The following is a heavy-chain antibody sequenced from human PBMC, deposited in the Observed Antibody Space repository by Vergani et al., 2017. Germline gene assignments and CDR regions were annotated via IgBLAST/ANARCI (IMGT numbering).Heavy chain of an antibody. Sequence: QVQLQESGPGLVKPSETLSLTCTVSGGSLSSYYWSWIRHPPGKGLEWIGYIYYSGSTNYNPSLKSRVTISVDTSKNQFSLKLSSVTAADTAVYYCARGREYSYGPADYYYYYMDVWGKGTTVTVSS. V-gene: IGHV4-59*01. CDR1: GGSLSSYY. D-gene: IGHD5-18*01. CDR2: IYYSGST. J-gene: IGHJ6*03. CDR3: ARGREYSYGPADYYYYYMDV.